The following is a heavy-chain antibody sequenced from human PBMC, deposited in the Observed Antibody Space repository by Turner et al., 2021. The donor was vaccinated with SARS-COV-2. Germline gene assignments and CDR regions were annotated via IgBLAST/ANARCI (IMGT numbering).Heavy chain of an antibody. Sequence: QLQLQESGPGLVKPSETLSLTCTVSGGSISSSSYYWGWIRQPPGKGLEWIGSSYYSGSTYYNPSLKSRVTISVDTSKNQFSLKLSSVTAADTAVYYCAGEEVVFRASHTLYYYGMDVWGQGTTVTVSS. CDR3: AGEEVVFRASHTLYYYGMDV. J-gene: IGHJ6*02. D-gene: IGHD3-22*01. V-gene: IGHV4-39*01. CDR1: GGSISSSSYY. CDR2: SYYSGST.